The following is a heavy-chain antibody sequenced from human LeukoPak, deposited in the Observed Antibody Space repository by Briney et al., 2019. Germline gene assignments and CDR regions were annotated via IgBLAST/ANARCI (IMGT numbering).Heavy chain of an antibody. J-gene: IGHJ3*02. D-gene: IGHD3-3*01. CDR2: INPNSGGT. CDR1: TYTFTRYG. CDR3: AILLGPFWSDYEDAFDI. Sequence: ASVKVSCKASTYTFTRYGISWVRQAPGQGLEWMGWINPNSGGTNYAQKFQGRVTMTRDTSISTAYMELSRLRSDDTAVYYCAILLGPFWSDYEDAFDIWGQGTMVTVS. V-gene: IGHV1-2*02.